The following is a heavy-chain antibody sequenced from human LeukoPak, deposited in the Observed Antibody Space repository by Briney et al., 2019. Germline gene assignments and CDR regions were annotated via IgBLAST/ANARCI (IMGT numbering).Heavy chain of an antibody. CDR2: IYYSGST. J-gene: IGHJ6*03. D-gene: IGHD2-2*01. Sequence: SETLSLTCTVSGGSISSYYWSWIRQPPGKGLEWIGYIYYSGSTNYNPSLKSRVTISVDTSKNQFSLKLSSVTAADTAVYYCARRSSTSIYYYYYMDVWGKGTTVTVSS. CDR1: GGSISSYY. V-gene: IGHV4-59*08. CDR3: ARRSSTSIYYYYYMDV.